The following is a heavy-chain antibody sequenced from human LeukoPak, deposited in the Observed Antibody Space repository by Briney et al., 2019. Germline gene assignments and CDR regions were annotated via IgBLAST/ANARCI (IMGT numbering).Heavy chain of an antibody. V-gene: IGHV4-30-4*01. CDR1: SGSINSGDYY. Sequence: PSPTLSLPCPVSSGSINSGDYYWSWIRPPPRQGMGWIGYIYYSGSSNYNPSLKSRVTISVDTSKNQFSLKLSSVTAADTAVYYCARTYSSSWSPFDYWGQGTLVTVSS. D-gene: IGHD6-13*01. J-gene: IGHJ4*02. CDR3: ARTYSSSWSPFDY. CDR2: IYYSGSS.